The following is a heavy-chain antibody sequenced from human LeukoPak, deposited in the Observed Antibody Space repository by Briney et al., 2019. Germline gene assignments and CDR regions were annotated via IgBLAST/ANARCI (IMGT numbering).Heavy chain of an antibody. Sequence: GASVKVSCKASGYTFTSYGISWVRQAPGQGLEWMGWISAYNGNTNYAQKLRGRVTMTTNTSTSTAYMELRSLRSDDTAVYFCASDVPRDYYDSSQFDYWGQGTLVTVSS. CDR1: GYTFTSYG. V-gene: IGHV1-18*01. CDR3: ASDVPRDYYDSSQFDY. D-gene: IGHD3-22*01. J-gene: IGHJ4*02. CDR2: ISAYNGNT.